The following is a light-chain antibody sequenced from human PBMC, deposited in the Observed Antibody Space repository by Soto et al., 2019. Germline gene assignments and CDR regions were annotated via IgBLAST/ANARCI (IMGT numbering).Light chain of an antibody. CDR2: AAS. J-gene: IGKJ2*01. Sequence: EIVLTQSPATLSLSPGERATLSCRASQSVPSYLAWYQQKPGQAPRLLIYAASNRATGIPARFSGSGSGTDFTLTISSLEPEDFAVYYCQQRSNWPPMYTFGQGTKLEIK. V-gene: IGKV3-11*01. CDR3: QQRSNWPPMYT. CDR1: QSVPSY.